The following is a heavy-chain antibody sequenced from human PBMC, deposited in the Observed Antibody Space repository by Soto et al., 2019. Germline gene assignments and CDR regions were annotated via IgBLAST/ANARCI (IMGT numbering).Heavy chain of an antibody. V-gene: IGHV4-59*08. CDR3: ARHVVPAANYFDY. Sequence: PSETLSLTCTVSGGSISSYYWSWIRQPPGKGLEWIGYIYYSGSTNYNPSLKSRVTISVDTSKNQFSLKLSSVTAADTAVYYCARHVVPAANYFDYWGQGTLVTVSS. CDR1: GGSISSYY. CDR2: IYYSGST. D-gene: IGHD2-2*01. J-gene: IGHJ4*02.